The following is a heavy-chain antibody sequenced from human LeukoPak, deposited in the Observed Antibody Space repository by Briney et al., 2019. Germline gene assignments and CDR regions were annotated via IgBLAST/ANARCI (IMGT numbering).Heavy chain of an antibody. CDR3: ARAKVFWSGSPF. V-gene: IGHV3-74*01. CDR1: GFTFSDYW. J-gene: IGHJ4*02. CDR2: INTDGSRT. Sequence: GGSLRLSCAASGFTFSDYWMHWARQAPGKGLVWVSLINTDGSRTSYADSVKGRFTISRDSAKNTLYLQMNSLRAEDTAVYYCARAKVFWSGSPFWGQGTLVTVSS. D-gene: IGHD3-3*01.